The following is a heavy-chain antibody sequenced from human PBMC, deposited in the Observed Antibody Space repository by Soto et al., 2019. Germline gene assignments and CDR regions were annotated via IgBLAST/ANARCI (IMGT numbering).Heavy chain of an antibody. CDR3: AILGGEMATITISSYYYGMDV. CDR2: INPSGGST. CDR1: GYTFSNFA. J-gene: IGHJ6*02. D-gene: IGHD5-12*01. Sequence: ASVKVSCTASGYTFSNFAMHWVRQAPGQGLEWMGIINPSGGSTSYAQKFQGRVTMTRDTSTSTVYMELSSLRSEDTAVYYCAILGGEMATITISSYYYGMDVWGQGTTVTVSS. V-gene: IGHV1-46*01.